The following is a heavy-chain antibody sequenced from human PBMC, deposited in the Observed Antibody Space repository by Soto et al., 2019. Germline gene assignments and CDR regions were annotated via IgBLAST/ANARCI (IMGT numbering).Heavy chain of an antibody. V-gene: IGHV4-30-4*01. J-gene: IGHJ6*02. D-gene: IGHD3-16*01. Sequence: PSETLSLTCTVSGDSISSGNKYWSWIRQAPGKGLEWIGYIFSSGTTYYNPSLKSRLTMSLDTSQNQFSLRLASVTDADSAVYYCARVPSAFDYYYAMDVWGQGTTVTV. CDR2: IFSSGTT. CDR3: ARVPSAFDYYYAMDV. CDR1: GDSISSGNKY.